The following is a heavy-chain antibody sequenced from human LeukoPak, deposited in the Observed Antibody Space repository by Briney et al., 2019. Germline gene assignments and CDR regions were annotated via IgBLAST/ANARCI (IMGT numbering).Heavy chain of an antibody. V-gene: IGHV3-64D*06. D-gene: IGHD3-10*01. CDR1: GFTFSRYA. Sequence: GGSLRLSCSASGFTFSRYAMHWVRQAPGKGLEYVSAISSNGGSTYYADSVKGRFTISRDNSRNTLHLQVSSLRVEDTAVYYCVKDSSSGSYFDYWGQGTLVTVSS. CDR2: ISSNGGST. CDR3: VKDSSSGSYFDY. J-gene: IGHJ4*02.